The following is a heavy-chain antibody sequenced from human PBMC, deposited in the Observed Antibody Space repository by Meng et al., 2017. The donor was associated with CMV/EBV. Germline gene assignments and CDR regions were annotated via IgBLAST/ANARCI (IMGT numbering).Heavy chain of an antibody. D-gene: IGHD2-21*01. V-gene: IGHV4-59*01. Sequence: SETLSLTCTVSGGSISSDYWSCIRQPPGKGLEGIGSIYYSGSTNYNPSLKSRVTITVDTSKNQFSLKLSSVTAADTAVYYFARVTSSFDYCGGDCYIPPSYYYGLDVWGQGTTVTVSS. J-gene: IGHJ6*02. CDR2: IYYSGST. CDR1: GGSISSDY. CDR3: ARVTSSFDYCGGDCYIPPSYYYGLDV.